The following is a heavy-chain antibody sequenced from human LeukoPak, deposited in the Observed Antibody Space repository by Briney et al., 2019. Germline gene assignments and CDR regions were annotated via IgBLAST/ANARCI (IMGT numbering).Heavy chain of an antibody. V-gene: IGHV4-4*02. Sequence: PLETLSLTCAVSGDSISSTNWWSWVRQPPGKGLEWIGEIYHSGSTTYNPSLKSRVTISVDKSKNQFSLKLSSVTAADTAIYYCASHRAIVGVTLHIWGQGTMVTVSS. CDR2: IYHSGST. D-gene: IGHD1-26*01. CDR1: GDSISSTNW. J-gene: IGHJ3*02. CDR3: ASHRAIVGVTLHI.